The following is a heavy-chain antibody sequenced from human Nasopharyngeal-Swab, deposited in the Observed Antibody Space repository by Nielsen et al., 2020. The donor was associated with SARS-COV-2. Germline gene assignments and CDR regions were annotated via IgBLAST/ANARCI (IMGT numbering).Heavy chain of an antibody. J-gene: IGHJ6*02. Sequence: GESLKISCAASGFTISSNYMSWARQAPGKGLEWVSVIYSGGSTFYADSVEGRFTISRHNSKNTLYLQMNSLRPEDTAIYYCARDLSLYSSSPSNGMDVWGQGTTVTVSS. D-gene: IGHD6-6*01. CDR3: ARDLSLYSSSPSNGMDV. CDR1: GFTISSNY. CDR2: IYSGGST. V-gene: IGHV3-53*04.